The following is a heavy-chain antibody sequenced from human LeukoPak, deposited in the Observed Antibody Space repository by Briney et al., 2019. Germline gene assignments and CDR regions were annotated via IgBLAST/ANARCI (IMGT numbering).Heavy chain of an antibody. CDR3: ARRSWGSSGSSLDY. D-gene: IGHD3-10*01. V-gene: IGHV4-38-2*01. Sequence: GSLRLSCAASGFTFSSYAMTWIRQPPGKGLEWIGSIYYSGSTYYNPSLPSLKSRVTMSVDTSKNQFSLKLSSVTAADTAVYYCARRSWGSSGSSLDYWGQGTLVTVSS. CDR1: GFTFSSYA. CDR2: IYYSGST. J-gene: IGHJ4*02.